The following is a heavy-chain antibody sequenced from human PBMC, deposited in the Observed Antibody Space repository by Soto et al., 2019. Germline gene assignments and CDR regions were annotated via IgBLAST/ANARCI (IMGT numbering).Heavy chain of an antibody. D-gene: IGHD3-22*01. J-gene: IGHJ6*02. CDR1: GYTFTNYG. CDR2: ISAYNGDT. V-gene: IGHV1-18*01. Sequence: ASVKVSCKASGYTFTNYGITWVRQAPGQGPEWMGWISAYNGDTHYTQRLQGRVTMTTDTSTSTAYMELSSLRSEDTAVYYCARGYYDSSGYNYYYYYGMDVWGQGTTVTVSS. CDR3: ARGYYDSSGYNYYYYYGMDV.